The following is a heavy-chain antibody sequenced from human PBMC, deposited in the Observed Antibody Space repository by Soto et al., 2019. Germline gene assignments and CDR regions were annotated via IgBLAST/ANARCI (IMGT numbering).Heavy chain of an antibody. CDR1: GFTFSSYE. CDR3: ARGAAHSRDAFDI. Sequence: GGSLRLSCAASGFTFSSYEMNWVRQAPGKGLEWVSYISSSGSTIYYADSVKGRFTISRDNAKNSLYLQMNSLRAEDTAGYYCARGAAHSRDAFDIWGQGTMVTVSS. CDR2: ISSSGSTI. J-gene: IGHJ3*02. D-gene: IGHD6-6*01. V-gene: IGHV3-48*03.